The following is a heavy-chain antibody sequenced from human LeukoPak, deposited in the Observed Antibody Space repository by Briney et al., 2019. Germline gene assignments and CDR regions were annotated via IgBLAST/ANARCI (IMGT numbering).Heavy chain of an antibody. J-gene: IGHJ4*02. CDR1: GFTFSSYE. CDR2: ISYDGSNK. CDR3: ARGLYYDFWSGFAY. D-gene: IGHD3-3*01. V-gene: IGHV3-30-3*01. Sequence: GGSLRLSCVVSGFTFSSYEMNWVRQAPGKGLEWVAVISYDGSNKYYADSVKGRFTISRDNSKNTLYLQMNSLRAEDTAVYYCARGLYYDFWSGFAYWGQGTLVTVSS.